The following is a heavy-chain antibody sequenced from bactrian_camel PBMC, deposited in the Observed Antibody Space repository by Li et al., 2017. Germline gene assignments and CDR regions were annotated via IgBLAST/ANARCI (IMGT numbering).Heavy chain of an antibody. Sequence: DVQLVESGGGLVQPGGSLRLSCVTSGFTFTNYYMNWVRQAPGKGLEWVSTIYSRGDTLYYADSVKGRFTISRDNAKNTVYLQMNRLKTEDTAQYYCVALAWGFNYWGQGTQVTVS. V-gene: IGHV3S40*01. CDR2: IYSRGDTL. J-gene: IGHJ4*01. CDR1: GFTFTNYY. D-gene: IGHD1*01. CDR3: VALAWGFNY.